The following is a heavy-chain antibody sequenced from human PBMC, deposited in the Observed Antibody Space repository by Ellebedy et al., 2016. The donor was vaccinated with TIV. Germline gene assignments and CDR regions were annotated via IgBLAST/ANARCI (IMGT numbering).Heavy chain of an antibody. CDR3: AKGASLWVTDAFDI. Sequence: GESLKISXAASGFIFSSYAMIWVRQAPGKGLVWVSSIRGDDGNTWYADSVKGRFSISRDYSKNTLFLQMNRLRAEDTAVYFCAKGASLWVTDAFDIWGRGTMVTVSS. CDR2: IRGDDGNT. J-gene: IGHJ3*02. V-gene: IGHV3-23*01. CDR1: GFIFSSYA. D-gene: IGHD3-16*01.